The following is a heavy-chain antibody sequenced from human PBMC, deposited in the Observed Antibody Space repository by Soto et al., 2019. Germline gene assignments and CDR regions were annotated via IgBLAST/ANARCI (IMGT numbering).Heavy chain of an antibody. Sequence: EVQLLESGGGLVQPGGSLRLSCAASGFTFSSYAMSWVRQAPGKGLEWVSAISGSGGSTYYADSVKGRFTISRDXSKXXLXXQMNSLRAEDTAVYYCAKDRAYGDYVEWGQGTLVTVSS. CDR2: ISGSGGST. V-gene: IGHV3-23*01. J-gene: IGHJ4*02. D-gene: IGHD4-17*01. CDR1: GFTFSSYA. CDR3: AKDRAYGDYVE.